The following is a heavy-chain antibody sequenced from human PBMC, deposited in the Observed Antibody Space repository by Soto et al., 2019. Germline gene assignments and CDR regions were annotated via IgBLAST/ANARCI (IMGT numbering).Heavy chain of an antibody. CDR1: GFNVRANY. D-gene: IGHD5-12*01. J-gene: IGHJ4*02. CDR3: HGYGY. CDR2: IYSGGTT. V-gene: IGHV3-53*01. Sequence: EVQLVESGGGLIQPGGSLRLSCAVSGFNVRANYMSWVRQAPGKGLEWVSVIYSGGTTYYADSVKGRFIISRDISKNTRYLQMNILRAEDTAVYYCHGYGYWGQGTLVTVSS.